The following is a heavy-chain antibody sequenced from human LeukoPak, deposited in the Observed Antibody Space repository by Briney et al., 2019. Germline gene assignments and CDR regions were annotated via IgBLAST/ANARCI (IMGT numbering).Heavy chain of an antibody. V-gene: IGHV4-34*01. D-gene: IGHD4-17*01. CDR2: INHSGST. J-gene: IGHJ4*02. CDR1: GGSFSGYY. CDR3: AGVDYSDLYFFDY. Sequence: SETLSLTCAVYGGSFSGYYWSWIRQPPGKGLEWIGEINHSGSTNYNPSLKSRVTISVDTSKNQFSLKLSSVTAADTAVYYCAGVDYSDLYFFDYWGQGTLVTVSS.